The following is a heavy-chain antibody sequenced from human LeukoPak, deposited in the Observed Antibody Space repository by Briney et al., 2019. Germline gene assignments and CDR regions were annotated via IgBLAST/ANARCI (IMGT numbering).Heavy chain of an antibody. D-gene: IGHD5-12*01. J-gene: IGHJ4*02. CDR1: GFIFSSYE. Sequence: GGSLRLSCAASGFIFSSYEMNWVRQAPGKGLEWVSYISDSGSTIYYADSVKGRFTISRDNAKNSLYLQMNSLRAEDTAVYYCARVEGNIVTTTEGYFDYWGQGTLVTVSS. CDR3: ARVEGNIVTTTEGYFDY. V-gene: IGHV3-48*03. CDR2: ISDSGSTI.